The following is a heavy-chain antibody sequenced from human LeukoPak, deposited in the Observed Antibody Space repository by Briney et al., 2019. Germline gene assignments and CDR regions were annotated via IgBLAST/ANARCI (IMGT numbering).Heavy chain of an antibody. V-gene: IGHV3-23*01. D-gene: IGHD3-16*01. CDR3: AKDRYDYVWGSYDEYYFDY. CDR1: RFTFSSYA. CDR2: ISGDGGST. J-gene: IGHJ4*02. Sequence: PGGSLRLSCAASRFTFSSYAMSWVRQAPGKGLEWVSGISGDGGSTYYADSVKGRFTISRDNSKNTLYLQMNSLRAEDTAVYYCAKDRYDYVWGSYDEYYFDYWGQGTLVTVSS.